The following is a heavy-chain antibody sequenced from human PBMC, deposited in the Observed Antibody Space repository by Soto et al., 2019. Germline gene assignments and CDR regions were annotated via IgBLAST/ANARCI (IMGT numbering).Heavy chain of an antibody. CDR2: IYYSGST. D-gene: IGHD3-10*01. CDR3: ARGRITMVRGVIGFRICNGMDV. J-gene: IGHJ6*02. Sequence: QVQLQESGPGLVKPSETLSLTCTVSGGSVSSGSYYWSWIRQPPGKGLEWIGYIYYSGSTNYNPSLKSRVTISVDTSKNQFSLKLSSVTAADTAVYYCARGRITMVRGVIGFRICNGMDVWGQGTTVTVSS. V-gene: IGHV4-61*01. CDR1: GGSVSSGSYY.